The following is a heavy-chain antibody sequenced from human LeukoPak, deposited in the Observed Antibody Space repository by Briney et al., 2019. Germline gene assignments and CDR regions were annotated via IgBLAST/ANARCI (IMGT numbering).Heavy chain of an antibody. CDR3: ASTFGGSGSYDFDY. J-gene: IGHJ4*02. V-gene: IGHV1-2*02. CDR2: INPHGGGT. CDR1: EYTLTGYY. D-gene: IGHD3-10*01. Sequence: ASAKVSCKASEYTLTGYYLHWVRQAPGRGLEWVGWINPHGGGTDYAQTFQGRVTLTRDTSITTAYMELSRLTADDTAVYYCASTFGGSGSYDFDYWGQGTLVTVSS.